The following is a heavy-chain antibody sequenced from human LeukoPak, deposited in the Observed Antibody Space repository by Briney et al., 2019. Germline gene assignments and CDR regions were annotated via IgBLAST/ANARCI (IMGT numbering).Heavy chain of an antibody. Sequence: GGSLRLSCAASGFTFSSYGMPWVRQAPGKGLEWVAVIWYDGSNKYYADSVKGRFTISRDNSKNTLYLQMNSLRAEDTAVYYCARDVYDSSGYMFDYWGQGTLVTVSS. D-gene: IGHD3-22*01. CDR2: IWYDGSNK. J-gene: IGHJ4*02. V-gene: IGHV3-33*01. CDR3: ARDVYDSSGYMFDY. CDR1: GFTFSSYG.